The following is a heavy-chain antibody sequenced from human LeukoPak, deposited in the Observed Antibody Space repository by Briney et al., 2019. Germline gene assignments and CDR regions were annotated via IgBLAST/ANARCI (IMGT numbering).Heavy chain of an antibody. Sequence: GESLKISFKGSGYSFTSYWIGWVRPMPGKGLEWMGIIYPGDSDTRYSPSFEGEVTISADKYMNTAYLQWSSLKASDTAMYYCASYGGSGGNWFDPWGQGTLVTASS. CDR2: IYPGDSDT. D-gene: IGHD6-25*01. CDR1: GYSFTSYW. J-gene: IGHJ5*02. V-gene: IGHV5-51*01. CDR3: ASYGGSGGNWFDP.